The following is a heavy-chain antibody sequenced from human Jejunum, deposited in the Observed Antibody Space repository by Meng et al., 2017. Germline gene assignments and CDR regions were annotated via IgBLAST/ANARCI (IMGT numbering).Heavy chain of an antibody. CDR3: ARGGCYYDLDY. V-gene: IGHV1-2*06. D-gene: IGHD2-8*01. CDR2: IIPSISDA. J-gene: IGHJ4*02. Sequence: GQLGQGGGEMKHAGAAVEVSCQAAGYPFIDAYGHLVRQAPGQGLEWMGRIIPSISDAGAAQKFQSRATLTWDTSISTAYMELSMLRSDDTATYYCARGGCYYDLDYWGQGTLVTVSS. CDR1: GYPFIDAY.